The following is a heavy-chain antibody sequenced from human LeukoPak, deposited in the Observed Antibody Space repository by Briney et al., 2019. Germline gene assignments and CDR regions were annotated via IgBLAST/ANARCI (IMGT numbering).Heavy chain of an antibody. V-gene: IGHV1-46*01. D-gene: IGHD6-6*01. CDR1: GYTFASYY. CDR3: ARSPSSSGEYFQH. J-gene: IGHJ1*01. Sequence: ASVKVSCKASGYTFASYYMHWVRQAPGQGLEWMGIINPSGGSTSYAQKFQGRVTMTRDMSTSTVYMEPSSLRSEDTAVYYCARSPSSSGEYFQHWGQGTLVTVSS. CDR2: INPSGGST.